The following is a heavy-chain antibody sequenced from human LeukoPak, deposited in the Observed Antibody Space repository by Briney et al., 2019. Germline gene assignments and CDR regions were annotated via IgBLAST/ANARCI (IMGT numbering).Heavy chain of an antibody. Sequence: PSETLSLTCAVYGGSFSGYYWSWIRQSPGKGLEWMGEINHRGTTKYNASLESRVTISLDTSKNQFSLEVTSVTAADTATYYCARGSSYGASGYPYFDHWGQGTLVPVSS. CDR2: INHRGTT. V-gene: IGHV4-34*01. CDR1: GGSFSGYY. D-gene: IGHD3-22*01. CDR3: ARGSSYGASGYPYFDH. J-gene: IGHJ4*02.